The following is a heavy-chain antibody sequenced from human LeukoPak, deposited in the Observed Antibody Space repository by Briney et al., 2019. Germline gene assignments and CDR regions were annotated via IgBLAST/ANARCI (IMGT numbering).Heavy chain of an antibody. CDR3: ITQYFDY. CDR1: GFTFSNAW. Sequence: GGSLRLSCAASGFTFSNAWMNWVRQAPGKGLEWVGRIKTKTDGGTTDYAAPVKGRFTISRDDPKNTVFLQMNSLKTEDTAFYYCITQYFDYWGQGTLVTVSS. V-gene: IGHV3-15*01. J-gene: IGHJ4*02. CDR2: IKTKTDGGTT. D-gene: IGHD4-11*01.